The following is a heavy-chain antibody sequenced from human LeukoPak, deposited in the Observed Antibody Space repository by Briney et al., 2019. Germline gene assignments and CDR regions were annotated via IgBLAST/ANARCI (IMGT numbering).Heavy chain of an antibody. Sequence: SETLSLTCTVSGGSISSYYWSWIRQPPGKGLEWIGYIYYGGSTNYNPSLKSRVTISVDTSKNQFSLKLSSVTAADTAVYYCARGEWELPDYWGQGTLVTVSS. J-gene: IGHJ4*02. V-gene: IGHV4-59*01. D-gene: IGHD1-26*01. CDR3: ARGEWELPDY. CDR2: IYYGGST. CDR1: GGSISSYY.